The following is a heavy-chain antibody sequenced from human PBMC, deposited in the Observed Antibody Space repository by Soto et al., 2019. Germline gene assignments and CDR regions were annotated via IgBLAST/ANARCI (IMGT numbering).Heavy chain of an antibody. CDR1: EGTFSSYA. D-gene: IGHD2-15*01. CDR3: ARVISGGSPKAMDV. Sequence: ASVKVTCKAAEGTFSSYAISWVRQAPGQGLEWLGVINPIVGGTSYAQKFQGRVSMTRDTSTSTVYMELSSLRSEDTAVYYCARVISGGSPKAMDVWGQGTTVTVSS. J-gene: IGHJ6*02. CDR2: INPIVGGT. V-gene: IGHV1-46*01.